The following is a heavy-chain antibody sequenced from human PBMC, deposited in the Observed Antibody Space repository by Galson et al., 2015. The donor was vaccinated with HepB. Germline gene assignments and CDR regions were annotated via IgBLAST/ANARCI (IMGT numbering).Heavy chain of an antibody. CDR1: GFSLSTSGVG. J-gene: IGHJ3*02. Sequence: PALVKPTQTLTLTCTFSGFSLSTSGVGVGWIRQPPGKALEGLALIYWDDDKRYSPSLKSRLTITKDTSKNQVVLTMTNMDPVDTATYYCAHRRGHYYDSSGYWVYGTFDIWGQGTMVTVSS. D-gene: IGHD3-22*01. CDR3: AHRRGHYYDSSGYWVYGTFDI. CDR2: IYWDDDK. V-gene: IGHV2-5*02.